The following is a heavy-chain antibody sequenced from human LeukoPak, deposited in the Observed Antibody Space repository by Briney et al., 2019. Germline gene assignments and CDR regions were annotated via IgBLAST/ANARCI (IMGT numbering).Heavy chain of an antibody. CDR1: GGSISSGSYY. CDR2: IYTSGST. D-gene: IGHD2-2*02. V-gene: IGHV4-61*02. CDR3: ARDRCSSTSCYMYYMDV. J-gene: IGHJ6*03. Sequence: PSETLSLTCTVSGGSISSGSYYWSWIRQPAGKGLEWIGRIYTSGSTTYNPSLKSQVTISVDTSKNQFSLKLSSVTAADTAVYYCARDRCSSTSCYMYYMDVWGKGTTVTVSS.